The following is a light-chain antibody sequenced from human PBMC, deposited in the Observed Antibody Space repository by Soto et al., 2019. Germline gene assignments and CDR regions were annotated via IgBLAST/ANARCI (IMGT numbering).Light chain of an antibody. V-gene: IGKV1-33*01. CDR1: QDIINY. CDR3: QQYDNRPST. J-gene: IGKJ2*01. Sequence: DIQMTQSPSSLSASVGDRVTITCQSSQDIINYLNWYQQKPGKAPKLLIYDASNLETGVPSRFSGSGSGTDFPLTISSLQPEDIATYYCQQYDNRPSTLGQGTKMEIK. CDR2: DAS.